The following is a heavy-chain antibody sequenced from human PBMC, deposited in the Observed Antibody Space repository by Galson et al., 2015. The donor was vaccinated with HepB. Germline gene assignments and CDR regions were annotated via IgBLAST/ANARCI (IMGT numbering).Heavy chain of an antibody. CDR2: IYIGGNT. Sequence: SLRLSCAASGITVATNFMSWVRRAPGRGLEWVSDIYIGGNTYYAHSVEGRFTISRDHSKNTLYLQMNSLRAEDTAVYYCARESDWSYDHWGRGTLVTVSS. J-gene: IGHJ4*02. D-gene: IGHD2-21*01. CDR1: GITVATNF. V-gene: IGHV3-66*01. CDR3: ARESDWSYDH.